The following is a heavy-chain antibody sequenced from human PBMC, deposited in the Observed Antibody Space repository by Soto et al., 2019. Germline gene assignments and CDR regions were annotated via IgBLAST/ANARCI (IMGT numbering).Heavy chain of an antibody. V-gene: IGHV3-48*01. J-gene: IGHJ5*02. CDR3: AREYCSSTSCLNWFDP. CDR2: ISSSSSTI. Sequence: GGSLRLSCAATGFTFSSYSMNWVRQAPGKGLEWVSYISSSSSTIYYADSVKGRLTISRDNAKNSLYLQMNSLRAEDTAVYYCAREYCSSTSCLNWFDPWGQGT. CDR1: GFTFSSYS. D-gene: IGHD2-2*01.